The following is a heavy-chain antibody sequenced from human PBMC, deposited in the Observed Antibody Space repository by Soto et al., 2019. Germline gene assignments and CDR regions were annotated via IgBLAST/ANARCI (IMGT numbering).Heavy chain of an antibody. D-gene: IGHD3-10*01. CDR3: ARDLDGSGSYYTDY. CDR2: ISAYKGNK. V-gene: IGHV1-18*01. CDR1: GYVFSGYG. J-gene: IGHJ4*02. Sequence: QVQLVQSGAEVKKPGASVKVSCKASGYVFSGYGINWVRQVPGQGLAWMGWISAYKGNKNYAQKFQGRVTMTTDTSTSTAYMELRSLRSDDTAVYYCARDLDGSGSYYTDYWGQGSLVTVSS.